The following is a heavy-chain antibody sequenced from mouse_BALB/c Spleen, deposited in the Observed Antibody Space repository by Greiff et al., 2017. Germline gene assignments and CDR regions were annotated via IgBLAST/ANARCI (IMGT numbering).Heavy chain of an antibody. V-gene: IGHV1S81*02. CDR3: TRYYRYDGRGFDD. Sequence: QVQLQQPGAELVKPGASVKLSCKASGYTFTSYYMYWVKQRPGQGLEWIGGINPSNGGTNFNEKFKSKATLTVDKSSSTAYMQLSSLTSEDSAVYYCTRYYRYDGRGFDDWGQGTTLTVSA. CDR1: GYTFTSYY. J-gene: IGHJ2*01. CDR2: INPSNGGT. D-gene: IGHD2-14*01.